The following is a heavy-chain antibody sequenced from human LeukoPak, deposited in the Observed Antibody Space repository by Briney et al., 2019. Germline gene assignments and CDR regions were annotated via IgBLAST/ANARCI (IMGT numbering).Heavy chain of an antibody. CDR2: INPNSGGK. CDR3: ARDLRYKSSIYYYYHMDV. V-gene: IGHV1-2*02. CDR1: GYIFTGYY. D-gene: IGHD2/OR15-2a*01. Sequence: ASVEVSCKASGYIFTGYYMHWVRQAPGQGLEWMGWINPNSGGKKFAQKFQGRVTMTRDTSISTAYMELSRLRSDDTAVYYCARDLRYKSSIYYYYHMDVWGKGTTVTISS. J-gene: IGHJ6*03.